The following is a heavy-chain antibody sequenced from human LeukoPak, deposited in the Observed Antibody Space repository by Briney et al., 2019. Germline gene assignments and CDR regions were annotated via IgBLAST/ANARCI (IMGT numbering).Heavy chain of an antibody. V-gene: IGHV3-53*01. CDR3: AKRMYTWTLSPAAFDI. CDR2: IYSGGST. J-gene: IGHJ3*02. CDR1: GFTVSSNY. Sequence: GGSLRLSCAASGFTVSSNYMSWVRQAPGKGLEWVSLIYSGGSTYYADSVKGRFTISRDNSKNTVYLQMNSLRAEDSAIYYCAKRMYTWTLSPAAFDIWGQGTTVTVS. D-gene: IGHD3/OR15-3a*01.